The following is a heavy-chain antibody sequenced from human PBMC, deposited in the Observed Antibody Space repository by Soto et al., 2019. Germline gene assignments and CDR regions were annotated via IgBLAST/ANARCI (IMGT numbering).Heavy chain of an antibody. J-gene: IGHJ4*02. CDR1: GYSFVSYW. Sequence: GESLKISCQGSGYSFVSYWIAWVRQMPGKGLEWMGSIYPGDSDTTNSPSFQGQVTMSVEKSITTVYLQWSSLKASDTAMYYCATTDGYEIEYWGQGTLVTVSS. V-gene: IGHV5-51*01. CDR3: ATTDGYEIEY. D-gene: IGHD2-21*01. CDR2: IYPGDSDT.